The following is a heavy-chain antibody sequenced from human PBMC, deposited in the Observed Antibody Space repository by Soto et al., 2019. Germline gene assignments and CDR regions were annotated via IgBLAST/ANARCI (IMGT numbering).Heavy chain of an antibody. D-gene: IGHD3-22*01. Sequence: QVQLVQSGAEVKKPGASVKVSCKASGYTFTSYGISWVRQAPGQGLEWMGWISAYNGNTKYAQKLQGRVTMTTDTSTSTACIEQRSLRSDDTAVYYCARDLDYYDSSGYYVRWGQGTLVTVSS. CDR1: GYTFTSYG. CDR3: ARDLDYYDSSGYYVR. J-gene: IGHJ4*02. V-gene: IGHV1-18*01. CDR2: ISAYNGNT.